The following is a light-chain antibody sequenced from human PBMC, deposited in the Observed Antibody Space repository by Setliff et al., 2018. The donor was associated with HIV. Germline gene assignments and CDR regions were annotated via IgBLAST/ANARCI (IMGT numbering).Light chain of an antibody. CDR1: SSDVGSYNF. J-gene: IGLJ1*01. CDR3: SSYTSSSSYV. Sequence: QSALTQPASVSGSPGQSITISCSGTSSDVGSYNFVSWYQQHPGKAPQLIIYDVSNRPSGVSNRFSGSKSGNTASLTISGLQAEDEADYYCSSYTSSSSYVFGNGTKVTVL. CDR2: DVS. V-gene: IGLV2-14*03.